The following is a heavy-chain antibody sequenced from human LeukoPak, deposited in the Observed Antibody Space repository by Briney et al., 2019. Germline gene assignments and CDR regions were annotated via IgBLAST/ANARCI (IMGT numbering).Heavy chain of an antibody. D-gene: IGHD3-22*01. V-gene: IGHV4-4*07. CDR3: ARDRGYYYDSSGYFPYWYFDL. J-gene: IGHJ2*01. CDR2: IYTSGST. CDR1: GGSISSYY. Sequence: SETLSLTCTVSGGSISSYYWSWIRQPAGKGLEWIGRIYTSGSTNYNPSLKSRVTMSVDTSKNQFSLKLSSVTAADTAVYYCARDRGYYYDSSGYFPYWYFDLWGRGTLVTVSS.